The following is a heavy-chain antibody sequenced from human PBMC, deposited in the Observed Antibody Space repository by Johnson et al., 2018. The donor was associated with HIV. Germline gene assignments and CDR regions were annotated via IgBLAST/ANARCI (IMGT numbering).Heavy chain of an antibody. CDR3: AKVRRAYYEDAFDI. V-gene: IGHV3-30*02. J-gene: IGHJ3*02. CDR1: AFTFSSND. CDR2: IRNDGSNK. Sequence: QVQLVESGGGLVQPGGSLRLSCGASAFTFSSNDMKWVRQAPGKGLEWVAFIRNDGSNKNYGDSVKGRFTISRDNSKNTLYLQMNSLRAEDTAVYYCAKVRRAYYEDAFDIWGQGTMVTVSS. D-gene: IGHD3-22*01.